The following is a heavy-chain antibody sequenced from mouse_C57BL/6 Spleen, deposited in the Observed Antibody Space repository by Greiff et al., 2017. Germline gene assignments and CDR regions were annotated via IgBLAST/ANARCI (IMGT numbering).Heavy chain of an antibody. V-gene: IGHV1-26*01. D-gene: IGHD2-1*01. J-gene: IGHJ3*01. CDR1: GYTFTDYY. CDR3: ARSRYGNPFAY. Sequence: EVQLQQSGPELVKPGASVKISCKASGYTFTDYYMNWVKQSHGKSLEWIGDINPNNGGTSYNQKFKGKATLTVDKSSSTAYMELRSLTSEDSAVYYCARSRYGNPFAYWGQGTLVTVAA. CDR2: INPNNGGT.